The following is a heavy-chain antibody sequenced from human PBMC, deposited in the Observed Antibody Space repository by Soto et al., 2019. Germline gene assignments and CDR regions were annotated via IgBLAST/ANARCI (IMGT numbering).Heavy chain of an antibody. D-gene: IGHD2-8*01. CDR1: GGSISSSSYY. CDR3: ARTLHLTNGAFDI. CDR2: IYYSGST. Sequence: QLQLQESGPGLVKPSETLSLTCTVSGGSISSSSYYWGWIRQPPGKGLEWIGSIYYSGSTYYNPSLKSRVTISVDTSENPFSLKLSSVTAADTAVYYCARTLHLTNGAFDIWGQGTMVTVSS. V-gene: IGHV4-39*01. J-gene: IGHJ3*02.